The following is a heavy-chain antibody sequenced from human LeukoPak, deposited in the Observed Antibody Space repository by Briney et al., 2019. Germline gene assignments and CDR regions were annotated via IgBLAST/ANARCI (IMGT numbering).Heavy chain of an antibody. D-gene: IGHD3-22*01. Sequence: PSETLSLTCTVSGGSISSSSYYWGWIRQPPGKGLEWIGSIYYSGSTYYNPSLKSRVTISVDTSKNQFSLKLSSATAADTAVYYCARLNYYYDSSGYYPSSPFDYWGQGTLVTVSS. V-gene: IGHV4-39*01. CDR1: GGSISSSSYY. CDR3: ARLNYYYDSSGYYPSSPFDY. J-gene: IGHJ4*02. CDR2: IYYSGST.